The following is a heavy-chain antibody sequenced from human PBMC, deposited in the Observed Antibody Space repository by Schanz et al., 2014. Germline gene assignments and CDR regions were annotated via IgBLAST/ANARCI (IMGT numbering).Heavy chain of an antibody. CDR3: ARGIITMVRGGDVGAFDT. Sequence: VQLVESGGGLVQPGRSLRLSCAASGFTFRSYGMHWVRQAPGKGLEWVALISYDGSSKNHADSVQGRFTISRDNSKNALYLQMDSLRAEDTAVYYCARGIITMVRGGDVGAFDTWGQGTMVTVSS. CDR1: GFTFRSYG. V-gene: IGHV3-33*01. D-gene: IGHD3-10*01. CDR2: ISYDGSSK. J-gene: IGHJ3*02.